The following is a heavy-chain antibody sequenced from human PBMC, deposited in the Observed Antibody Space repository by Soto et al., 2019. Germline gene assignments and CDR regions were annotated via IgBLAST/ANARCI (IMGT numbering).Heavy chain of an antibody. CDR2: ISGSGDST. CDR1: GFTFSSYA. J-gene: IGHJ1*01. CDR3: AKGVPGIAVAGTGYFQH. Sequence: EVQLLESGGGLVQPGGSLRLSCAASGFTFSSYAMSWVRQAPGKGLEWVSGISGSGDSTYYADSVKGRFTISRDNSKNTLYRQMNSLSAEDTAVYYCAKGVPGIAVAGTGYFQHWGQGTLVTVSS. V-gene: IGHV3-23*01. D-gene: IGHD6-19*01.